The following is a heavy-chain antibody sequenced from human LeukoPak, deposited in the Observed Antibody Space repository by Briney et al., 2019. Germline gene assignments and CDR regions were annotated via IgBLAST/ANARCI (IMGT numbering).Heavy chain of an antibody. CDR3: ARAYSPGYTSTWYPFDS. V-gene: IGHV4-59*01. CDR2: ITYSGST. Sequence: PSETLSLTCTVSYGSISTYYRSWIRQPPGEGLEWIGYITYSGSTNYNPSLKSRVSISIDTSKNQFSLKLNSVTAADTAVYYCARAYSPGYTSTWYPFDSWGQGTLVTVSS. J-gene: IGHJ4*02. D-gene: IGHD6-13*01. CDR1: YGSISTYY.